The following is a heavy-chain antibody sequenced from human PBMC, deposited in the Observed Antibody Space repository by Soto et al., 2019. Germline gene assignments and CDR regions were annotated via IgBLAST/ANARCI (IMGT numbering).Heavy chain of an antibody. CDR2: IYYTGDT. CDR1: GDSIDSYY. J-gene: IGHJ4*02. CDR3: AGRYSYGSFFDY. Sequence: SETLSFTCTVSGDSIDSYYWTWIRQSPGKGLEWIGKIYYTGDTNYNPSLKSRVTISVDRSKNQFSLKLNSVTASDTAVYYCAGRYSYGSFFDYWGQGALVTVSS. D-gene: IGHD5-18*01. V-gene: IGHV4-59*01.